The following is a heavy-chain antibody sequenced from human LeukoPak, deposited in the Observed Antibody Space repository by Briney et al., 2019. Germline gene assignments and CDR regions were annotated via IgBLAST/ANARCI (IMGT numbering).Heavy chain of an antibody. CDR1: GGSISSSSYY. CDR2: IYYSGST. V-gene: IGHV4-39*07. Sequence: SETLSLTCTVSGGSISSSSYYWGWIRQPPGKGLEWIGSIYYSGSTYYNPSLKSRVTISVDTSKNQFSLKLSSVTAADTAVYYCARTNYGLRDAFDIWGQGTMVTVSS. CDR3: ARTNYGLRDAFDI. J-gene: IGHJ3*02. D-gene: IGHD4-17*01.